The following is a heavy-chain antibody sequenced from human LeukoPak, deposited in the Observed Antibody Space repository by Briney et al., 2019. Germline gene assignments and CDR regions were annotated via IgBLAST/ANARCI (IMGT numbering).Heavy chain of an antibody. CDR1: GFTFSSYS. D-gene: IGHD3-10*01. CDR2: ISSSSSYI. J-gene: IGHJ4*02. Sequence: GGSLRLSCAASGFTFSSYSMNWVRQAPGKGLEWVSSISSSSSYIYYADSVKGRFTISRDNSKNTLYLQMNSLRAEDTAVYYCARGYGSGINFDYWGQGTLVTVSS. V-gene: IGHV3-21*01. CDR3: ARGYGSGINFDY.